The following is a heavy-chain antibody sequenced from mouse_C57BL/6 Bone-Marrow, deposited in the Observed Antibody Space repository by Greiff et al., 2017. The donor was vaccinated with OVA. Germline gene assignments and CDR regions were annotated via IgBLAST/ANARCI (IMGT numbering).Heavy chain of an antibody. D-gene: IGHD1-1*01. Sequence: QVQLQQPGAELVMPGASVKLSCKASGYTFTSYWMHWVKQRPGQGLEWIGEIDPSDSYPNYNQKFKGKSTLTVDKSSSTAYMQLSSLTSEDSAVYYCARKLRYLYYYAMDYWGQGTSVTVSS. V-gene: IGHV1-69*01. CDR1: GYTFTSYW. CDR2: IDPSDSYP. J-gene: IGHJ4*01. CDR3: ARKLRYLYYYAMDY.